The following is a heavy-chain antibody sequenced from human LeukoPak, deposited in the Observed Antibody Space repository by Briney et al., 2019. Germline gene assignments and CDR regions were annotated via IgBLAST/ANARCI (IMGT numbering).Heavy chain of an antibody. CDR1: GGSISSSSYY. CDR3: ARQDIVVVVAATPAKRFDY. J-gene: IGHJ4*02. Sequence: PSETLSLTCTVSGGSISSSSYYWGWIRQPPGKGLEWIGSIYYSGSTYYSPSLKSRVTISVDTSKNQFSLKLSSVTAADTAVYYCARQDIVVVVAATPAKRFDYWGQGTLVTVSS. D-gene: IGHD2-15*01. CDR2: IYYSGST. V-gene: IGHV4-39*01.